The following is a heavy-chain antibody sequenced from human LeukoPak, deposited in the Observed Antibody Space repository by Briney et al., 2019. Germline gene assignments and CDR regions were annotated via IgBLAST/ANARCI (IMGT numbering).Heavy chain of an antibody. CDR3: ARGGVAKLGPLDL. Sequence: ASVKVSCKASGYSFTSYYMHWVRQAPGQGLEWMGIINPSDSSTSYAQKFQGRVTMTRDTSTSTVYMELSSLRSENTAVYYCARGGVAKLGPLDLWGQGTLVTVSS. CDR2: INPSDSST. CDR1: GYSFTSYY. D-gene: IGHD7-27*01. J-gene: IGHJ5*02. V-gene: IGHV1-46*01.